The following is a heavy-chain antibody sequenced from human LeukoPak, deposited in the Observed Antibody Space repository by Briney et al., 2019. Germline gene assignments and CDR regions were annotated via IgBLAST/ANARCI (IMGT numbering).Heavy chain of an antibody. CDR3: ARHGRVYSSSSTLNY. CDR1: GSSFTSYW. J-gene: IGHJ4*02. Sequence: GQPLKISGRGSGSSFTSYWIGWVRQILGKGPKWMGIICPGDSEPRHSPSFQGQVTISADESISTAYLQWSSLKAADTAMYYCARHGRVYSSSSTLNYWGQGTLVTVPS. D-gene: IGHD6-6*01. CDR2: ICPGDSEP. V-gene: IGHV5-51*01.